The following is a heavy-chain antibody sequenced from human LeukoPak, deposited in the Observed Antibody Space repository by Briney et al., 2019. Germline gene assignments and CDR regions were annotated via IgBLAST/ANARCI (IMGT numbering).Heavy chain of an antibody. CDR1: GYTLTELS. Sequence: ASVKVSCKVSGYTLTELSMHWVRQAPGKGLEWMGGFDPEDGETIYAQKFQGRVTMTEDTSTDTAYMELSSLRSEDTAVYYCATVKGGRGEWLPFDYWGQGTLVTVSS. J-gene: IGHJ4*02. CDR3: ATVKGGRGEWLPFDY. CDR2: FDPEDGET. V-gene: IGHV1-24*01. D-gene: IGHD3-3*01.